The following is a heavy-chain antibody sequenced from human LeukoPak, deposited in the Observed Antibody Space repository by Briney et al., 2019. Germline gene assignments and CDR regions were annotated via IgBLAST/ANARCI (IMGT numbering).Heavy chain of an antibody. J-gene: IGHJ6*02. D-gene: IGHD3-22*01. CDR3: ATTQDSSGYYYSYYYYYYGMDV. CDR1: GYTFTGYY. Sequence: GASVKVSCKASGYTFTGYYMHWVRQAPGQGLEWMGWINPNSGGTNYAQKFQGRVTMTRDTSISTAYMELSKLRSDDTAVYYCATTQDSSGYYYSYYYYYYGMDVWGQGTTVTVSS. CDR2: INPNSGGT. V-gene: IGHV1-2*02.